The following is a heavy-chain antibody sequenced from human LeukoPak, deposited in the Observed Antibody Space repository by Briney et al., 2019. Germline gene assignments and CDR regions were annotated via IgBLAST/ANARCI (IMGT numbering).Heavy chain of an antibody. Sequence: SETLSLTCAVSGGSISSSNWWSWVRQPPGKGLEWIGEIYHSGSTNYNPSLKSRVTISVDKSKNQFSLKLSSVTAADTAVYYCARGDVLLWFGELLIPHYYYMDVWGKGTTVTVSS. CDR1: GGSISSSNW. D-gene: IGHD3-10*01. J-gene: IGHJ6*03. CDR3: ARGDVLLWFGELLIPHYYYMDV. CDR2: IYHSGST. V-gene: IGHV4-4*02.